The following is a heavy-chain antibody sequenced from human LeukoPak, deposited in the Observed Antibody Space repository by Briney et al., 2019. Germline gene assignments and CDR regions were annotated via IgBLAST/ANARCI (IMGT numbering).Heavy chain of an antibody. CDR2: MNPNSGNT. V-gene: IGHV1-8*01. D-gene: IGHD5-12*01. J-gene: IGHJ4*02. CDR1: GYTFTSYD. CDR3: ARRFSGYDPDYFDY. Sequence: ASVTVSCKASGYTFTSYDINWVRHATGPGIEWMGWMNPNSGNTGYAQKFQGRVTMTRNTSISTAYMELSSLRSEDTAVYYCARRFSGYDPDYFDYWGQGTLVTVSS.